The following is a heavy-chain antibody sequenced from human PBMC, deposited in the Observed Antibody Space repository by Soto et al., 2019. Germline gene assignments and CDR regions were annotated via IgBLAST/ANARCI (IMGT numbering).Heavy chain of an antibody. D-gene: IGHD1-1*01. V-gene: IGHV1-8*01. CDR2: MNPNSGNT. J-gene: IGHJ4*02. Sequence: QVQLVQSGAEVKKPGASVNVSCKASGYTFPSYDINWVRQATGQVLEWMGWMNPNSGNTGYAQKFQRRVTMTRTTSISTAYMELSSLKCEDTAVYYCARERSGTPDYWGQGALVTVSS. CDR1: GYTFPSYD. CDR3: ARERSGTPDY.